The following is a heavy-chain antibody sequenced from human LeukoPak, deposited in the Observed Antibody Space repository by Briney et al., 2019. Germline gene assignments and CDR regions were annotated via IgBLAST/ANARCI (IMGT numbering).Heavy chain of an antibody. CDR1: GYKFTTYW. D-gene: IGHD6-6*01. CDR2: IYPGESDT. CDR3: KRHDSAPDY. V-gene: IGHV5-51*01. J-gene: IGHJ4*02. Sequence: GESLNISCKGSGYKFTTYWIGWVRQVPGKGLEWIGIIYPGESDTRYSPSFQRKVTISADKSIHSAHRQCSSLNASITTLLYCKRHDSAPDYWGQGALVTVSS.